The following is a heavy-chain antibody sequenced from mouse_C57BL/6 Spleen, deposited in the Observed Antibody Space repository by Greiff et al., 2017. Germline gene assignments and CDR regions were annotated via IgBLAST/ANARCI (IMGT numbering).Heavy chain of an antibody. CDR1: GYTFTSYW. CDR3: ARLDYDLCDY. Sequence: QVQLQQPGAELVKPGASVKLSCKASGYTFTSYWMQWVKQRPGQGLEWIGEIDPSDSYTNYNQKFKGKATLTVDTSSSTAYMQLSSLTSEDSAVYYCARLDYDLCDYWGQGTTLTVSS. J-gene: IGHJ2*01. V-gene: IGHV1-50*01. D-gene: IGHD2-4*01. CDR2: IDPSDSYT.